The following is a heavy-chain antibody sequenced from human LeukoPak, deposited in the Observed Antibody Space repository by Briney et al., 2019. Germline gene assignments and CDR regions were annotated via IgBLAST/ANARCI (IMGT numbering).Heavy chain of an antibody. J-gene: IGHJ5*02. Sequence: SVKVSCKASGGTFSSYAISWVRQAPGQGLEWMGRIIPILGIANYAQRFQGRVTITADKSTSTAYMELSSLRSEDTAVYYCATGPASETNWFDPWGQGTLVTVSS. CDR3: ATGPASETNWFDP. V-gene: IGHV1-69*04. D-gene: IGHD6-19*01. CDR2: IIPILGIA. CDR1: GGTFSSYA.